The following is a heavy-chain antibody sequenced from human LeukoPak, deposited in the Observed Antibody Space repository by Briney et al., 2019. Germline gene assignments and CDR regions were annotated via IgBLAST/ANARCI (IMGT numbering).Heavy chain of an antibody. D-gene: IGHD6-19*01. CDR3: ARGPSSGWGDY. V-gene: IGHV1-69*04. CDR2: ITPILGIA. CDR1: GGTFSSYA. Sequence: EASVKVSFTGAGGTFSSYASSWVRQAPGQGGEWMGRITPILGIANYAQKFQGRVTITADKSTSTAYMELSSLRSEDTAVYYCARGPSSGWGDYWGQGTLVTVSS. J-gene: IGHJ4*02.